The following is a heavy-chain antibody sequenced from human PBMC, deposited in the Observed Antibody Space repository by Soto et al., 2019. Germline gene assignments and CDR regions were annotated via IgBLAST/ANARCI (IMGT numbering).Heavy chain of an antibody. V-gene: IGHV4-30-4*08. D-gene: IGHD3-3*01. CDR2: IYYSGST. Sequence: SETLSLTCTVSGGSISSGGYYWSWIRQHPGKGLEWIGYIYYSGSTYYNPSLKSRVTISVGTSKNQFSLKLSSVTAADTAVYYCAREYYDFWSGRETYYYGMDVWGQGTTVTVSS. CDR1: GGSISSGGYY. CDR3: AREYYDFWSGRETYYYGMDV. J-gene: IGHJ6*02.